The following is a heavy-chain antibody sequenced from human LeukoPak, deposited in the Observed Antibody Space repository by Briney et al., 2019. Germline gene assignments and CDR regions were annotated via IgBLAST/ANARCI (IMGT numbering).Heavy chain of an antibody. J-gene: IGHJ4*02. V-gene: IGHV3-23*01. CDR3: AKSRGSGTYCFDY. CDR1: GFRFSTYA. CDR2: IDNSEGT. D-gene: IGHD3-10*01. Sequence: GGSLRLSCTASGFRFSTYAMSWVRQSPGKGLEWVSTIDNSEGTYCPDSVKGRFTISRDNSKNTLYLQMNSLRAEDTATYYCAKSRGSGTYCFDYWGQGTLVTVSS.